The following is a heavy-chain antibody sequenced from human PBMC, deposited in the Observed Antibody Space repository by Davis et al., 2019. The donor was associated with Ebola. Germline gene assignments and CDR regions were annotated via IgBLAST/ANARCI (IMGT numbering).Heavy chain of an antibody. Sequence: GGSLRLSCAASGFNFKTYSMNWVRQAPGKGLEWVSSISYSNTYTFYADSVQGRFTVSRDDAQNSVYLEMNSLTVEDTAVYYCATDAWGGFDPWGQGTLVTVSS. V-gene: IGHV3-21*04. CDR1: GFNFKTYS. CDR2: ISYSNTYT. CDR3: ATDAWGGFDP. D-gene: IGHD1-26*01. J-gene: IGHJ5*02.